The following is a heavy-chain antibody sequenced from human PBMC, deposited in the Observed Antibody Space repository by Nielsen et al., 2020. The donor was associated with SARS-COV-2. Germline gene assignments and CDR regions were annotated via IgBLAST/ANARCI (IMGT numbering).Heavy chain of an antibody. CDR2: IYHSGST. Sequence: SETLSLTCTVSGYSINSGYYWGWIRQPPGKGLEWIGSIYHSGSTYYNPSLKSRVTISVDTSKNQFSLKLSSVTAADTAVYYCARVGYCSGGSCYSGWTFDYWGQGTLVTVSS. J-gene: IGHJ4*02. CDR3: ARVGYCSGGSCYSGWTFDY. D-gene: IGHD2-15*01. CDR1: GYSINSGYY. V-gene: IGHV4-38-2*02.